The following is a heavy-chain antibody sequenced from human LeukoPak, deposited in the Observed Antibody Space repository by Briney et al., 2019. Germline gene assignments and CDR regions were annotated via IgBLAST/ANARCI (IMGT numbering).Heavy chain of an antibody. J-gene: IGHJ4*02. V-gene: IGHV3-74*01. CDR2: INIAGSGT. Sequence: PGGSLRLSCIASGFNFNSYWMHWVRQAPGKGLVWVSRINIAGSGTTYADSVTGRFTISRDNAKNTLFLQMDSLRAEDTAVYYCARGAAVANSLFDYWGQGTLVTVSS. D-gene: IGHD6-19*01. CDR1: GFNFNSYW. CDR3: ARGAAVANSLFDY.